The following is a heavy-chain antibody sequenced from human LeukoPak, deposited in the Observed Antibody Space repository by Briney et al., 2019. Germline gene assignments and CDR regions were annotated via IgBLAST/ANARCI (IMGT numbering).Heavy chain of an antibody. CDR2: ISRTGTTI. D-gene: IGHD2-21*02. CDR1: GFTFNSYT. Sequence: GGSLRLSCAASGFTFNSYTMNGVRKAPGKGRKWISYISRTGTTIDYADSVKGRFTISRDNPKNSLYLQMNSLRSEDTGLYFCARDLGSGDHGLLVWGQGTPLTVSS. J-gene: IGHJ6*01. CDR3: ARDLGSGDHGLLV. V-gene: IGHV3-48*01.